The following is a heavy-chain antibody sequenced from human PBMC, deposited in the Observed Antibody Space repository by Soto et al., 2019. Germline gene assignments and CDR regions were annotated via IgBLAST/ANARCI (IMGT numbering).Heavy chain of an antibody. CDR2: ISGSGGNT. J-gene: IGHJ4*02. CDR1: GFTFRSYA. Sequence: EVQLLESGGGLLQPGGSLTLSCAASGFTFRSYAMSWVRQAPGKGLEWVSSISGSGGNTYYADSVKGRFTISRGNSKNTLYLQMNSLRAEDMAVYYCAKEGITIFGVVDYWGQGTLVTVSS. CDR3: AKEGITIFGVVDY. V-gene: IGHV3-23*01. D-gene: IGHD3-3*01.